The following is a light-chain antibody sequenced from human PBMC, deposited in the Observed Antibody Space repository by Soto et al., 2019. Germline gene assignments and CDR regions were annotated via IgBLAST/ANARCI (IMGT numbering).Light chain of an antibody. V-gene: IGKV1-33*01. Sequence: DIQMTQSPSSLSASVGDRVTITCQASQDISIYLSWYQQKPGKAPKLLINDASNLETGAPSRFSGSGSGTDFTFTISSLQAEDIATYYCQQYDYLPYTFGQGTKVDIK. CDR3: QQYDYLPYT. CDR1: QDISIY. CDR2: DAS. J-gene: IGKJ2*01.